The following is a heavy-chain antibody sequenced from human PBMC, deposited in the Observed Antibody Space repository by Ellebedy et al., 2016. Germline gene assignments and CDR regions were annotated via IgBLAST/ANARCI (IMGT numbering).Heavy chain of an antibody. D-gene: IGHD5-12*01. V-gene: IGHV3-30*14. J-gene: IGHJ4*02. CDR2: ISYDGGTE. CDR3: TSLWPGYGAQTNDFQY. CDR1: GFTFRDYA. Sequence: GESLKISCAASGFTFRDYAFHWVRQAPGKGLEWVALISYDGGTEYYADSVKGRFTISRDNSENTVYVQMNRLRTEDTAVYYCTSLWPGYGAQTNDFQYWGQGTLVTVSS.